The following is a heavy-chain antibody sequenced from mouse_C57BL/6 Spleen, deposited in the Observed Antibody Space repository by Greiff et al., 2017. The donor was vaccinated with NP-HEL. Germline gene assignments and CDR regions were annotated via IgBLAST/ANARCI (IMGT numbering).Heavy chain of an antibody. CDR3: TKALYGISGLFAY. Sequence: VQLQESGAELVRPGASVTLSCKASGYTFTDYEMHWVKQTPVHGLEWIGAIDPETGGTAYNQKFKGKAILTADKSSSTAYMELRSLTSEDSAVYYCTKALYGISGLFAYWGQGTLVTVSA. CDR1: GYTFTDYE. D-gene: IGHD2-1*01. J-gene: IGHJ3*01. CDR2: IDPETGGT. V-gene: IGHV1-15*01.